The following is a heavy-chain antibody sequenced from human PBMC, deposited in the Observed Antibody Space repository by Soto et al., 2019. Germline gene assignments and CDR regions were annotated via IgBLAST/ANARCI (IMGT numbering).Heavy chain of an antibody. CDR2: ISGSGGST. J-gene: IGHJ4*02. V-gene: IGHV3-23*01. CDR3: AKDPSDIVVVPAAFDY. CDR1: GFTFISYA. Sequence: PGGSLRLSCAASGFTFISYAMSWVRQAPGKGLEWVSAISGSGGSTYYADSVKGRFTISRDNSKNTLYLQMNSLRAEDTAVYYCAKDPSDIVVVPAAFDYWGQGTLVTVSS. D-gene: IGHD2-2*01.